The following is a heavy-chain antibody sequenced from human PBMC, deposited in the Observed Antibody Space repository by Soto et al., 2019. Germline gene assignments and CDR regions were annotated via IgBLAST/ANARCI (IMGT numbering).Heavy chain of an antibody. D-gene: IGHD1-20*01. CDR2: IYYSGST. J-gene: IGHJ5*02. CDR3: ARNKYNWENNWFDP. CDR1: GGCISSSRDY. Sequence: XETLSLTCTVSGGCISSSRDYWGGIRQPPGKGLEWIGSIYYSGSTYYNPSLKSRVTISVDTSKNQFSLKLSSVTAADTAVYYCARNKYNWENNWFDPWGQGTLVTVSS. V-gene: IGHV4-39*01.